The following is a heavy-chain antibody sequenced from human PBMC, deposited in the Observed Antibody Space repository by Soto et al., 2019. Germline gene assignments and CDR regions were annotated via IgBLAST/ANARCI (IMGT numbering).Heavy chain of an antibody. CDR1: GFTFSSYA. Sequence: EVQLLESGGGLVQPGGSLRLSCAASGFTFSSYAMSWVRQAPGKGLEWVSAISGSGGSTYYADSVKGRFTISRDNSKNRLYLQMNSLRAEDTAVYYCAKETRSIAVAPTAEYFDYWGQGTLVTVSS. D-gene: IGHD6-19*01. V-gene: IGHV3-23*01. CDR3: AKETRSIAVAPTAEYFDY. CDR2: ISGSGGST. J-gene: IGHJ4*02.